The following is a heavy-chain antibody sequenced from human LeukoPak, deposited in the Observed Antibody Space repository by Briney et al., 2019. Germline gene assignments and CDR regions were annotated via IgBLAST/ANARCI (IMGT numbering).Heavy chain of an antibody. V-gene: IGHV1-18*01. CDR1: GYTFTSYG. CDR2: ISAYNGNT. CDR3: ARDLGDYYDSSGRTFDY. D-gene: IGHD3-22*01. Sequence: ASVKVSCKASGYTFTSYGISWVRQAPGQGLEWMGWISAYNGNTNYAQKLQGRVTMTTDTSTSTAYMELRSLRSVDTAVYYCARDLGDYYDSSGRTFDYWGQGTLVTVSS. J-gene: IGHJ4*02.